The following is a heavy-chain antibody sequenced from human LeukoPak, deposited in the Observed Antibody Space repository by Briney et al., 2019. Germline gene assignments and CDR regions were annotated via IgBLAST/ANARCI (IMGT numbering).Heavy chain of an antibody. Sequence: GASVKVSCKASGYTFTSYGFSWVRQAPGQGLEWVGWISAYNGNTNYAHKLQGRVTMTTDTSTSTAYMELRSLRSDDTAVYYCARDRRGRVDPWGQGTLVTVSS. V-gene: IGHV1-18*01. CDR1: GYTFTSYG. CDR2: ISAYNGNT. D-gene: IGHD3-16*01. J-gene: IGHJ5*02. CDR3: ARDRRGRVDP.